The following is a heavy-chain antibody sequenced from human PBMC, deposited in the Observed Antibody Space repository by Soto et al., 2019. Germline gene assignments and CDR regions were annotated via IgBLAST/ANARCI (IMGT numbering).Heavy chain of an antibody. CDR1: GYSISSSNW. D-gene: IGHD6-13*01. V-gene: IGHV4-28*01. J-gene: IGHJ4*02. CDR3: ATNRGIAEVGD. Sequence: SETLSLTCAVSGYSISSSNWWGWIRQPPGKGLEWIGYIYYSGSTYYNPSLESRVSMSVDTSKNQFSLKLRSVTAVDTAVYYCATNRGIAEVGDWGQGTLVTVSS. CDR2: IYYSGST.